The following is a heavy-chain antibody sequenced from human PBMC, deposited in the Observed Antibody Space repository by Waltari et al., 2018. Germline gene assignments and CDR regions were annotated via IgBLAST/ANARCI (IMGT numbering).Heavy chain of an antibody. J-gene: IGHJ4*02. V-gene: IGHV4-39*01. CDR2: IYYSGST. CDR1: GGSISSSHYY. D-gene: IGHD1-26*01. Sequence: QLQLQESGPGLVKPSATLSLTCTVSGGSISSSHYYWGWIRQPPGKGLGWIGNIYYSGSTYYNPSLKSRVTIYIDTSKNQFSLKLSSVTAADTAVYFCARLDSRSGSYYFDYWGQGTLVTVSS. CDR3: ARLDSRSGSYYFDY.